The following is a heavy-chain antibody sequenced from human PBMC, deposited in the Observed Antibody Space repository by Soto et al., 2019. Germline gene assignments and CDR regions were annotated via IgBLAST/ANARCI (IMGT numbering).Heavy chain of an antibody. CDR2: ITWNSNVI. CDR1: GFTFDDFA. Sequence: EVQLVESRGGLVQPGRSLRLSCAASGFTFDDFAMHWVRRVPGKGLEWVSSITWNSNVIGYADSVKGRFTISRDNAKNSLYLQMNSLRPEDTAFYYCTRGGPDAFCGGGRCYFDYWGQGTLVTVSS. V-gene: IGHV3-9*01. J-gene: IGHJ4*02. CDR3: TRGGPDAFCGGGRCYFDY. D-gene: IGHD2-15*01.